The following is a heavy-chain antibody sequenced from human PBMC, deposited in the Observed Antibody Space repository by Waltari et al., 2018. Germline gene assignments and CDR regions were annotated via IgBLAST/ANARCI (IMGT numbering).Heavy chain of an antibody. CDR3: ARRLEMSGITYDAFDI. CDR1: GDSITSPIYH. V-gene: IGHV4-39*01. Sequence: QLQLQESGPGLVKPSETLSLTCTVSGDSITSPIYHWGWIRQPPGKGLEWIGRVSANGETYYNPSLKSRVPISVGTSKTQFSLKLSSVTAADTAEFYCARRLEMSGITYDAFDIWGQGTMVTVSS. CDR2: VSANGET. J-gene: IGHJ3*02. D-gene: IGHD3-3*01.